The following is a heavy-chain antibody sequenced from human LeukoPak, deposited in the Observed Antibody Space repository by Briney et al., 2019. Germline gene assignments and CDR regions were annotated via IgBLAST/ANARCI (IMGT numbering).Heavy chain of an antibody. D-gene: IGHD3-10*01. CDR3: AKYRSYYRSGIDY. J-gene: IGHJ4*02. Sequence: GGSLRLSCAASGFTFSSDGMHWARQAPGKGLEWVAFTQYDGSYKHYADSVKGRFTVSRDNSKNTLYLQMNSLRAEDTAVYYCAKYRSYYRSGIDYWGQGTLVTVSS. CDR2: TQYDGSYK. CDR1: GFTFSSDG. V-gene: IGHV3-30*02.